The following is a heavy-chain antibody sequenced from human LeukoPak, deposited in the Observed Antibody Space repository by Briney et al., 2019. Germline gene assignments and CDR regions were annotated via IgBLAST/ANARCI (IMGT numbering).Heavy chain of an antibody. Sequence: GGSLRLSCAASGFTFSSYAMSWVRQAPGKGLEWVSYISSGSTITYYADSVKGRFTISRDNAKNSLYLQMNSLRDEDTAVYYCARGRDYWGQGTLVTVSS. CDR3: ARGRDY. CDR2: ISSGSTIT. V-gene: IGHV3-48*02. J-gene: IGHJ4*02. CDR1: GFTFSSYA.